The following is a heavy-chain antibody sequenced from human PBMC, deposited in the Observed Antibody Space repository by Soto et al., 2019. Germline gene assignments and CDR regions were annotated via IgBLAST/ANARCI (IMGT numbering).Heavy chain of an antibody. CDR1: GGSMSSYY. Sequence: LSLTCTASGGSMSSYYWSWIRQPAGKGLEWIGRIYTSRGTNYSPSLKSRVTISIDTSKNQFSLKLSSVTAADTAMYYCARGAAAGVDYGMDVWGRGTTVTVSS. CDR2: IYTSRGT. D-gene: IGHD6-13*01. V-gene: IGHV4-4*07. J-gene: IGHJ6*02. CDR3: ARGAAAGVDYGMDV.